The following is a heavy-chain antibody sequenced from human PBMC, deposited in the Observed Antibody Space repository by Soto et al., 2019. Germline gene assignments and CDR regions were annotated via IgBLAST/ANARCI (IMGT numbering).Heavy chain of an antibody. CDR3: AREPYDSSCYYYFDY. D-gene: IGHD3-22*01. Sequence: ASVKVSCKASGYTFTSYAMHWVRQAPGQRLEWMGWINAGNGNTKYSQKFQGRVTITRDTSASTAYMELSSLRSEDTAVYYCAREPYDSSCYYYFDYWGQGTLVTVSS. CDR2: INAGNGNT. J-gene: IGHJ4*02. V-gene: IGHV1-3*01. CDR1: GYTFTSYA.